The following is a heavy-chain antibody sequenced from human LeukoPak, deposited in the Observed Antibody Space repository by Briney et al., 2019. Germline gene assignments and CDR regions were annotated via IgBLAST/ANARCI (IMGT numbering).Heavy chain of an antibody. V-gene: IGHV4-4*07. Sequence: SETLSLTCMDSGGSINSYYWSWIWQPAGKGLEWVGRIYTSGSTNYNPSVKSRVTMSVDTSKNQFSLKLSSVTAADTAVYYGARDPNGDYSFDYWGQGTLVTVSS. CDR1: GGSINSYY. J-gene: IGHJ4*02. D-gene: IGHD4-17*01. CDR3: ARDPNGDYSFDY. CDR2: IYTSGST.